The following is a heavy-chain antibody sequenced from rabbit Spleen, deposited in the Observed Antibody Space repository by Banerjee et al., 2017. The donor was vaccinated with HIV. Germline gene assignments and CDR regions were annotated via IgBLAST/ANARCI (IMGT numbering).Heavy chain of an antibody. Sequence: QEQLKETGGGLVQPGGSLTLSCKASGFDFTSDYMSWVRQAPGKGLEWIGCTNTNSGNTVYATWAKGRFTISETSSTTVTLQMTSLTAADTATYFCARDAAGREDFNLWGQGTLVTVS. CDR3: ARDAAGREDFNL. CDR2: TNTNSGNT. J-gene: IGHJ4*01. V-gene: IGHV1S45*01. D-gene: IGHD4-2*01. CDR1: GFDFTSDYM.